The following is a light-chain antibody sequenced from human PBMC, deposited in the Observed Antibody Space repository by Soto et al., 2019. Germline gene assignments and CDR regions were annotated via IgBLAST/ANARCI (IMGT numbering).Light chain of an antibody. V-gene: IGKV3-20*01. Sequence: EIVLTQSPGTLSLSPGERATLSCRASQTVRSSYLARYQQKPGQAPRLLIYGASSRATGIPDRFSGSGSGTDFTLTISTLEPEDFALYYCQQYGTSPLTFGGGAKVEIK. CDR1: QTVRSSY. CDR3: QQYGTSPLT. CDR2: GAS. J-gene: IGKJ4*01.